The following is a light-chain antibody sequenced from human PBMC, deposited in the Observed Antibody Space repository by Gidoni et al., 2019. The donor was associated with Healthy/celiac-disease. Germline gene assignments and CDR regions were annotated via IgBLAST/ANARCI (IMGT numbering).Light chain of an antibody. V-gene: IGKV3-11*01. CDR2: DAS. CDR3: QQRSNWPPLT. Sequence: EIVLTHSPATLSLSPGERATLSCRASQSVSSYLAWYQQKPGQDPRLLIYDASNRATGIPARFSGSGSGTDFTLTISSLEPEDFAVYYCQQRSNWPPLTFGGGTKVEIK. J-gene: IGKJ4*01. CDR1: QSVSSY.